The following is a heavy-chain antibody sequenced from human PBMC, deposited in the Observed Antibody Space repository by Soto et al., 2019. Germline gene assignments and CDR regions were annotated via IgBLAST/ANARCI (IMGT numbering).Heavy chain of an antibody. V-gene: IGHV1-8*01. CDR1: GYTFTSYD. Sequence: QVQLVQSGAEVKKPGASVKVSCKASGYTFTSYDINWVRQATGQGLEWMGWMNPNSGNTGYEQKFQGRVTMTRNTTIRTAYMKLSSQRPENTAVNYCARKRTVAGNDYWGQGTLVTVAS. CDR2: MNPNSGNT. D-gene: IGHD6-19*01. J-gene: IGHJ4*02. CDR3: ARKRTVAGNDY.